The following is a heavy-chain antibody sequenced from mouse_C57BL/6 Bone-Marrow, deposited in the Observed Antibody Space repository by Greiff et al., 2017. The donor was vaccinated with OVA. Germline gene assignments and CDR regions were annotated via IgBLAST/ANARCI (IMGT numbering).Heavy chain of an antibody. CDR3: TRDGYSYGSSLWYFDV. D-gene: IGHD1-1*01. V-gene: IGHV5-9-1*02. J-gene: IGHJ1*03. Sequence: EVKVVESGEGLVKPGGSLKLSCAASGFTFSSYAMSWVRQTPEKRLEWVAYISSGGDYIYYADPVKGRFTISRDNARNTLYLQMSGLKSEDTAMYYWTRDGYSYGSSLWYFDVWGTGTTVTVSS. CDR1: GFTFSSYA. CDR2: ISSGGDYI.